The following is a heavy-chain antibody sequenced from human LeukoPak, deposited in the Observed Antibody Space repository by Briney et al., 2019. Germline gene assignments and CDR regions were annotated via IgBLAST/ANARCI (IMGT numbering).Heavy chain of an antibody. J-gene: IGHJ4*02. D-gene: IGHD3-10*01. CDR3: AREARGDYDY. CDR1: GFTFSSYG. Sequence: GGSLRLSCAASGFTFSSYGMHGVRQAPGKGLEWVAVISYDGSNKYYADSVKGRFTISRDNSKNTLFLQMGSLRAEDTAVYYCAREARGDYDYWGQGTLVTVSS. V-gene: IGHV3-30*03. CDR2: ISYDGSNK.